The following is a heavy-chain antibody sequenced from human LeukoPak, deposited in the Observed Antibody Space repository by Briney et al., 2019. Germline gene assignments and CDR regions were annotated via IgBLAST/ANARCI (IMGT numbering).Heavy chain of an antibody. V-gene: IGHV4-39*02. CDR1: GGSISSSSYY. J-gene: IGHJ5*02. CDR2: IYYSGST. Sequence: SSETLSLTCTVSGGSISSSSYYWGWIRQPPGKGLEWIGSIYYSGSTYYNPSLKSRVTISVDTSKNQFSLKLSSVTAADTAVYYCAREGDTRGVIPSGWFDPWGQGTLVTVSS. D-gene: IGHD3-10*01. CDR3: AREGDTRGVIPSGWFDP.